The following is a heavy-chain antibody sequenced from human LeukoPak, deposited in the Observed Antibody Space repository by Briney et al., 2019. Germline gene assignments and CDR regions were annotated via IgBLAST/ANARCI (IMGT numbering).Heavy chain of an antibody. J-gene: IGHJ6*02. V-gene: IGHV4-59*01. CDR3: ARAMGSGWYPGRGHYYGMDV. Sequence: PSETLSLTCTVSGGSISSYYWSWIRQPPGKGLEWIGYIYYSGSTNYNPSLKSRVTISVDTSKNQFSLKLSSVTAADTAVYYCARAMGSGWYPGRGHYYGMDVWGQGTTVTVSS. CDR1: GGSISSYY. D-gene: IGHD6-19*01. CDR2: IYYSGST.